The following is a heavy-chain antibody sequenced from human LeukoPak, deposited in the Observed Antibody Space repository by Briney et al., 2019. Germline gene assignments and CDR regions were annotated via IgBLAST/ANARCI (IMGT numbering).Heavy chain of an antibody. CDR2: INSDGSST. D-gene: IGHD3-22*01. V-gene: IGHV3-74*01. CDR3: ARVFDDDYDSSGYYYR. J-gene: IGHJ5*02. Sequence: GGSLRLSCAASGFTFSSYWMHWVRQAPGKGLVWVSRINSDGSSTSYADSVKGRFTISRDSAKNTHYLQINSLRAADTAGYYSARVFDDDYDSSGYYYRWGQGTLVTVSS. CDR1: GFTFSSYW.